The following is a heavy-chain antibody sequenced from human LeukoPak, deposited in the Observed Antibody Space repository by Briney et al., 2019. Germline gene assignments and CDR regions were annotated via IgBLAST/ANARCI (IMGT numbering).Heavy chain of an antibody. J-gene: IGHJ6*03. CDR1: GYTFSSYG. CDR2: IRYDGSNK. CDR3: ARTTEGYAGGPGYSYYYYMDV. V-gene: IGHV3-30*02. D-gene: IGHD5-12*01. Sequence: PGGSLRLSCAASGYTFSSYGMHWVRQAPGKGLEWVAFIRYDGSNKYYADSVKGRFTISRDNSKNIVDLQMNSLRAEDTAVYYCARTTEGYAGGPGYSYYYYMDVWGKGTTVTISS.